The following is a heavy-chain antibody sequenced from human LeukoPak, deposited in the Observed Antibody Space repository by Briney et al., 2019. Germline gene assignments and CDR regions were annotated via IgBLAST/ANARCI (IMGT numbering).Heavy chain of an antibody. CDR1: GGSFSGYY. J-gene: IGHJ6*03. Sequence: SETLSLTCAAYGGSFSGYYWSWIRQPPGKGLEWIGEINHSGSTNYNPSLKSRVTISVDTSKNQFSLKLSSVTAADTAVYYCARGLYDFWSGPPPYYYYMDVWGKGTTVTVSS. D-gene: IGHD3-3*01. CDR2: INHSGST. V-gene: IGHV4-34*01. CDR3: ARGLYDFWSGPPPYYYYMDV.